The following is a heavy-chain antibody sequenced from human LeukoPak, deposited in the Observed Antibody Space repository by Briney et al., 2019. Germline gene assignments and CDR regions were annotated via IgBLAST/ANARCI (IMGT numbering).Heavy chain of an antibody. V-gene: IGHV3-48*01. Sequence: AGGSLRLSCAASGFTFSSYGMHWVRQAPGKGLEWVSYISSSSSAIYYADSVKGRFTISRDNAKNSLYLQMNSLRAEDTAVYYCAKTLHYGHYGKFDYWGQGTLVTVSS. D-gene: IGHD4-17*01. CDR2: ISSSSSAI. CDR1: GFTFSSYG. J-gene: IGHJ4*02. CDR3: AKTLHYGHYGKFDY.